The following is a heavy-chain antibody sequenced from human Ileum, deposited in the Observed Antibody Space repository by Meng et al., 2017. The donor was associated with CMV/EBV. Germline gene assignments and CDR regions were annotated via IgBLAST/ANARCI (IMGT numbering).Heavy chain of an antibody. V-gene: IGHV6-1*01. CDR2: TWYGSKWYY. Sequence: QVQLHQSGPGLGKPSQTRPLTLAGDSVSFSTESWNWIRQSPSRGLEWLGRTWYGSKWYYEYAVSVKSRITIIPDTSQNQISLQLNSVTPDDTAVYYCTYGWPLKYWGQGSLVTVSS. CDR1: DSVSFSTES. CDR3: TYGWPLKY. D-gene: IGHD3-10*01. J-gene: IGHJ4*02.